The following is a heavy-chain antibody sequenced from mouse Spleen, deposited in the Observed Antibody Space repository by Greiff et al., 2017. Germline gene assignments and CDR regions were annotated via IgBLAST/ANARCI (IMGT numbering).Heavy chain of an antibody. CDR1: GYSITSDYA. CDR3: ARSGFDY. Sequence: EVQRVESGPGLVKPSQSLSLTCTVTGYSITSDYAWNWIRQFPGNKLEWMGYISYSGSTSYNPSLKSRISITRDTSKNQFFLQLNSVTTEDTATYYCARSGFDYWGQGTTLTVSS. CDR2: ISYSGST. V-gene: IGHV3-2*02. J-gene: IGHJ2*01.